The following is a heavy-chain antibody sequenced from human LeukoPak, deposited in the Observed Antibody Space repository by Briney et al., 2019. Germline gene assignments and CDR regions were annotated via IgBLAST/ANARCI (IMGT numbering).Heavy chain of an antibody. Sequence: PGGSLRLSCAASGFTFSNYAMTWVRQAPGKGLEWVSAISSHGDSTSYADSVKGRFTISRDNSKNTLYLQLNSLRADDTAVYFCARNVTTFYYVDVWGKGTTVTVSS. V-gene: IGHV3-23*01. CDR2: ISSHGDST. CDR3: ARNVTTFYYVDV. D-gene: IGHD1-14*01. CDR1: GFTFSNYA. J-gene: IGHJ6*03.